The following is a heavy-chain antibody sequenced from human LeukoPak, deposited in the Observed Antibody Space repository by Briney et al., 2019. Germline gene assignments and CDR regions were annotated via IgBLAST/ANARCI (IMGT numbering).Heavy chain of an antibody. CDR3: AKAEWELLLLNY. Sequence: GGSLRLSCAASGFTFSSYAMSWVRQAPGKGLEWVSAISGSGGSAYYADSVKGRFTISRDNSKNTLYLQMNSLRAEDTAVYYCAKAEWELLLLNYWGQGTLVTVSS. J-gene: IGHJ4*02. D-gene: IGHD1-26*01. V-gene: IGHV3-23*01. CDR1: GFTFSSYA. CDR2: ISGSGGSA.